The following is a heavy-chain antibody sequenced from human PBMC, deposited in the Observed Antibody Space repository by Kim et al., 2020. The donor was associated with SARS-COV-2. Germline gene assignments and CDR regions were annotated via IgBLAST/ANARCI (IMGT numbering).Heavy chain of an antibody. D-gene: IGHD3-22*01. J-gene: IGHJ4*02. Sequence: GGSLRLSCAASGFTFSSYSMNWVRQAPGKGLEWVSSISSSSSYIYYADSVKGRFTISRDNAKNSLYLQMNSLRAEDTAVYYCARVSYYDSSGYYYVVGFDYWGQGTLVTVSS. V-gene: IGHV3-21*01. CDR1: GFTFSSYS. CDR3: ARVSYYDSSGYYYVVGFDY. CDR2: ISSSSSYI.